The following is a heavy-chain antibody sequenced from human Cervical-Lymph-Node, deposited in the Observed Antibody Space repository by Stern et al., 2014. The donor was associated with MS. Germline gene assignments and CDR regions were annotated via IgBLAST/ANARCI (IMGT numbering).Heavy chain of an antibody. CDR1: GGSFSGGYY. D-gene: IGHD3-10*01. CDR3: ARGPTVRGYYGMDV. Sequence: QVQLQQWGAGLLKPSETLSLTCAVYGGSFSGGYYWNWIRQSPGKGLEWIGEINHRGYTNNNPSLKSRVTISVDTSKNQISLKLRSVTAADTAVYYCARGPTVRGYYGMDVWGQGTTVTVSS. V-gene: IGHV4-34*01. J-gene: IGHJ6*02. CDR2: INHRGYT.